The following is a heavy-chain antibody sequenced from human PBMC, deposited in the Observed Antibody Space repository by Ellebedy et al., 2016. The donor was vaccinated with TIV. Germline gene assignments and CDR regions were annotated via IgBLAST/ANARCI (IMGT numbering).Heavy chain of an antibody. D-gene: IGHD4-23*01. Sequence: PGGSLRLSCAASGLTFSSHAMSWVRQAPGKGLEWVSSISGSGGNTYYADSVKVRFTISRDNSKDTLYLQVTSLRAEDTAVYYCARDPVGVGPAFDIWGQGTMVTVSS. CDR3: ARDPVGVGPAFDI. J-gene: IGHJ3*02. CDR2: ISGSGGNT. CDR1: GLTFSSHA. V-gene: IGHV3-23*01.